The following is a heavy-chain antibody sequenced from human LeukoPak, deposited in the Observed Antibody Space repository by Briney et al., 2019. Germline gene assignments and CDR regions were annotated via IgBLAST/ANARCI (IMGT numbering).Heavy chain of an antibody. V-gene: IGHV3-7*03. CDR2: IRHDGSGK. CDR1: GFTFNNHW. CDR3: ANEIRPNDY. D-gene: IGHD4-17*01. J-gene: IGHJ4*02. Sequence: PGGSLRLSCAASGFTFNNHWMSWVRQAPGKGLEWVANIRHDGSGKKYVDSVKGRFTISRDNSKNTQYLQMYSLRAEDTAVYYCANEIRPNDYWGQGTLVTASS.